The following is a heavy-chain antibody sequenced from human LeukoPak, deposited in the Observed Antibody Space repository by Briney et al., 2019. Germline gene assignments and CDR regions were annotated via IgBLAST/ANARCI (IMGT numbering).Heavy chain of an antibody. V-gene: IGHV3-11*01. CDR1: GFIFSDYY. CDR3: ARVLRYCSGGNCYSGGLGYMDV. Sequence: GGSLRLSCAASGFIFSDYYMAWIRQAPGKGLEWISTIKGTGLTTYYADSVKGRFTISRDNAKNSLFLQMNSLRAEDTAVYYCARVLRYCSGGNCYSGGLGYMDVWGKGTTVTISS. CDR2: IKGTGLTT. J-gene: IGHJ6*03. D-gene: IGHD2-15*01.